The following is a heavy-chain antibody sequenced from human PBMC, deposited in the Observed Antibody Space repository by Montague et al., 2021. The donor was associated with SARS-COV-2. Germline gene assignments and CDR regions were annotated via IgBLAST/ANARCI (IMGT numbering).Heavy chain of an antibody. J-gene: IGHJ4*02. CDR3: ARVDWLSFCFDY. V-gene: IGHV1-69*01. CDR2: TA. Sequence: TANYALKLQDRVTTTADESTSTAYMELSSLRSEDTAVYYCARVDWLSFCFDYWRQGPLVTVSS. D-gene: IGHD3-9*01.